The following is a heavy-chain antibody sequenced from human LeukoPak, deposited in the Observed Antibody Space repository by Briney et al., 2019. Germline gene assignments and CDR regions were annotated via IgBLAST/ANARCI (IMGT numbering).Heavy chain of an antibody. Sequence: PSETLSLTCAVYGGSFSGYYWSWIRQPPGKGLEWIGEINHSGSTNYNPSLKSRVTISVDTSKNQFSLKLSSVTAADTAVYYCAGTEWPVDYWGQGTLVTVSS. D-gene: IGHD3-3*01. J-gene: IGHJ4*02. CDR1: GGSFSGYY. CDR3: AGTEWPVDY. CDR2: INHSGST. V-gene: IGHV4-34*01.